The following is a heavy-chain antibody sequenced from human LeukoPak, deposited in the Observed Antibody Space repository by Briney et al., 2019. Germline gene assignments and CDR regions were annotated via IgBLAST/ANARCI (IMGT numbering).Heavy chain of an antibody. Sequence: PSQTLSLTCTVSGGSIRSGNYYWNWIRQHPGKGLEWIGNIYYSGSTYYNPSLKSRVTLVVDTSKNQFSLQLTSVSTADTAVYYCARLYGSGKNYFDYWGQGTLVTVSS. D-gene: IGHD3-10*01. V-gene: IGHV4-31*03. CDR3: ARLYGSGKNYFDY. J-gene: IGHJ4*02. CDR1: GGSIRSGNYY. CDR2: IYYSGST.